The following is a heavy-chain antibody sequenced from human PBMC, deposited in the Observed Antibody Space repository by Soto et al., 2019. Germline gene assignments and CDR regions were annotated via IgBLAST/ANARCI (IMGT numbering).Heavy chain of an antibody. D-gene: IGHD1-1*01. CDR3: AKNQGVELVPLATVEWFDP. CDR2: ISGSGLNK. CDR1: GFAFENFG. J-gene: IGHJ5*02. V-gene: IGHV3-23*01. Sequence: GGSLRLSCAASGFAFENFGMSWVRQAPGKGLEWISSISGSGLNKYYADSVKGRLTISRDNSKNTVYLELSNLRAEDTAVYHYAKNQGVELVPLATVEWFDPWGQGSVVTVSS.